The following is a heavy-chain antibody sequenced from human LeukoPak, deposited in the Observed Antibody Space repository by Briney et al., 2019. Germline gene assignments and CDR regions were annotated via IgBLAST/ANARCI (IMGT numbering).Heavy chain of an antibody. D-gene: IGHD3-10*01. V-gene: IGHV4-59*12. J-gene: IGHJ4*02. Sequence: PSETLSLTCTVSGGSISSYYWSSIRQPPGKGLEWIGYIYYSRSTNYNPSLKSRVTISVDTSKNQFSLKLSSVTAADTAVYYCARDRGEDFDYWGQGTLVTVSS. CDR2: IYYSRST. CDR3: ARDRGEDFDY. CDR1: GGSISSYY.